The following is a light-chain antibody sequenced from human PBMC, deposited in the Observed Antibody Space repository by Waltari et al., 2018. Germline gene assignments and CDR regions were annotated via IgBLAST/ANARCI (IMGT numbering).Light chain of an antibody. CDR2: KAS. J-gene: IGKJ1*01. V-gene: IGKV3-20*01. CDR3: QQYGSPPRT. CDR1: QAISNSY. Sequence: EIVLTPSPGTLSFSPGDRATLSCRASQAISNSYLAWYQQKPGQAPRLLIYKASLRGTGIPDKFSGSGSGTDFTLTISRLEPEDFAVYYCQQYGSPPRTFGQGTKVEIK.